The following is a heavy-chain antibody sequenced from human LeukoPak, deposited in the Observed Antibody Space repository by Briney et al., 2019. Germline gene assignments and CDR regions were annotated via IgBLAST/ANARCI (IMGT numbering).Heavy chain of an antibody. CDR2: IYYSGST. J-gene: IGHJ6*02. Sequence: SETLSLTCTVSGGSLRSYYWSWIRQPPGKGLEWIGYIYYSGSTNYNPSLKSRVTISVDTPKNQPSLKLTSVTAADTAVYYCARELGATVVNYGMDVWGQGTTVTVSS. V-gene: IGHV4-59*01. D-gene: IGHD4-23*01. CDR3: ARELGATVVNYGMDV. CDR1: GGSLRSYY.